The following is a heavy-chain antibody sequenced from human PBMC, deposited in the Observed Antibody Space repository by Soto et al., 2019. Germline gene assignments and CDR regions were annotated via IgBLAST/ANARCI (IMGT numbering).Heavy chain of an antibody. D-gene: IGHD6-19*01. V-gene: IGHV3-33*01. J-gene: IGHJ4*02. CDR3: ARDPLSGWPYYFDY. CDR1: GFTFSSYG. Sequence: PGGSLRLSCAASGFTFSSYGMHWVRQAPGKGLEWVAVIWYDGSNKYYADSVKGRFTISRDNSKNTLYLQMNSLRAEDTAVYYCARDPLSGWPYYFDYWGQGTLVTVSS. CDR2: IWYDGSNK.